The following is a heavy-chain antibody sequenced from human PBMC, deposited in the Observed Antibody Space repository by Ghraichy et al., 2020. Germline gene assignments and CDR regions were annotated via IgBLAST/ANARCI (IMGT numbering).Heavy chain of an antibody. V-gene: IGHV3-15*01. D-gene: IGHD1-1*01. J-gene: IGHJ3*02. CDR1: GFTFSNAW. CDR3: TTGYKFSNDAFDI. Sequence: GGSLRLSCAASGFTFSNAWMSWVRQAPGKGLEWVGRVQSKTDGGTADYAAPVKGRFTISRDDSRNTLYLQVSSLKTEDTAMYYCTTGYKFSNDAFDIWGQGTMVTVSS. CDR2: VQSKTDGGTA.